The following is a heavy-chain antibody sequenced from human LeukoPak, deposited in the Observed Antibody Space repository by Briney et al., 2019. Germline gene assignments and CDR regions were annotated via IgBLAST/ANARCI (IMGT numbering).Heavy chain of an antibody. D-gene: IGHD6-19*01. J-gene: IGHJ4*02. CDR2: INRDGSEK. CDR1: GLPFSDHW. V-gene: IGHV3-7*01. Sequence: GGSLRLSCAASGLPFSDHWLSWFRQSPGKGLEWVAHINRDGSEKQYLDSVKGRFTISRDNARNSQYLQMSNLRAEDTAVYYCASAAGWVFFNWGQGTPVTVSS. CDR3: ASAAGWVFFN.